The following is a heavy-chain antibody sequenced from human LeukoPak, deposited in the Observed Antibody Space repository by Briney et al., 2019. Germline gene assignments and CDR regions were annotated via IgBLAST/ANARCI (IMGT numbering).Heavy chain of an antibody. CDR1: GGSISSSSYY. CDR2: ISYSGNT. Sequence: PSETLSLTCTVSGGSISSSSYYWGWIRQPPGKGLEWIGSISYSGNTYYNPSLKSRLTISADTSKNQFSLKLSSVTAADTAVYYCVRPDCTSISCPIDYRGQGTLVTVSS. CDR3: VRPDCTSISCPIDY. D-gene: IGHD2-2*01. V-gene: IGHV4-39*01. J-gene: IGHJ4*02.